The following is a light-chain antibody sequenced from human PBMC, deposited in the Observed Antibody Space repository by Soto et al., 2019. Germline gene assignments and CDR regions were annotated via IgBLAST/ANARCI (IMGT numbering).Light chain of an antibody. CDR2: GAS. V-gene: IGKV3-20*01. J-gene: IGKJ1*01. Sequence: EIVLTQSPGTLSLSPGERATLSCRASQSVSSSYLAWYQQKPSQAPRLLIYGASSRATGIPDRFSGSGSGTDFTLTISRLEPEDFAVYYCQQYGSSFRTFGQGTKVDIK. CDR1: QSVSSSY. CDR3: QQYGSSFRT.